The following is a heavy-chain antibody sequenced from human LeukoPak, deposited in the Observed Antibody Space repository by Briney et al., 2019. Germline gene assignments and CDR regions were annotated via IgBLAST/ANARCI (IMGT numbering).Heavy chain of an antibody. CDR2: IIPIFGTA. J-gene: IGHJ3*02. V-gene: IGHV1-69*01. Sequence: SVKVSCKSSGGTFSSYAISWVRQAPGQGIEWMGGIIPIFGTANYAQKFQGRVTITADESTSTAYMELSSLRSEDTAAYYCAREAPLLSDAFDIWGQGTMVTVS. D-gene: IGHD2-21*01. CDR3: AREAPLLSDAFDI. CDR1: GGTFSSYA.